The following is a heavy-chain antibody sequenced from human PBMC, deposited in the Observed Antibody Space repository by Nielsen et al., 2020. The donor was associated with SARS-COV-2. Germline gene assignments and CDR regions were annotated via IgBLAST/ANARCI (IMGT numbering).Heavy chain of an antibody. CDR2: IYYSGST. D-gene: IGHD3-10*01. Sequence: SETLSLTCTVSGGSISSYYWSWIRQPPGKGLEWIGYIYYSGSTNYNPSLKSRVTISVDTSKNQFSLKLSSVTAADTAVYYCARGDYLWFGESGGMDVWGQGTTVTVSS. CDR1: GGSISSYY. V-gene: IGHV4-59*12. J-gene: IGHJ6*02. CDR3: ARGDYLWFGESGGMDV.